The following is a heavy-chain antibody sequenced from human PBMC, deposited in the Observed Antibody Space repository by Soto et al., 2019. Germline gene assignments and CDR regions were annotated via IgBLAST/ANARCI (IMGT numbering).Heavy chain of an antibody. D-gene: IGHD4-17*01. CDR2: INAGNGNT. J-gene: IGHJ3*02. V-gene: IGHV1-3*01. Sequence: QVQLVQSGAEVKKPGASVKVSCKASGYTFTSYAMHWVRQAPGQRLEWMGWINAGNGNTKYSQKFQGRVTITRDSSASTAYMELSSLRSEDTAVYYCAREAYGKLSAFDIWGQGTMVTVSS. CDR3: AREAYGKLSAFDI. CDR1: GYTFTSYA.